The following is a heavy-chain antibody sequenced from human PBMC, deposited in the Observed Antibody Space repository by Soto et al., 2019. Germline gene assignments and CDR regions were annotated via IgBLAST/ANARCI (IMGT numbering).Heavy chain of an antibody. CDR1: GYAFTPYG. CDR3: ARGRYGDY. CDR2: ISAHNRNT. V-gene: IGHV1-18*01. Sequence: QVHLVQSGAEVKKPGASVKVSCKGSGYAFTPYGITWVRQAPGQGLEWMRWISAHNRNTNYAQKLQGRVTVTRDTATSTAYMELRSLRSDDTAVYYGARGRYGDYWGQGALVTVSS. D-gene: IGHD1-1*01. J-gene: IGHJ4*02.